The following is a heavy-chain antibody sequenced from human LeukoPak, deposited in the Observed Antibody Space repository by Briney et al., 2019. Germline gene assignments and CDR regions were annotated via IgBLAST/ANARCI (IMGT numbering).Heavy chain of an antibody. CDR1: GYSFTSYW. J-gene: IGHJ3*02. CDR2: IYPGDSDT. D-gene: IGHD5-18*01. V-gene: IGHV5-51*01. CDR3: AINGHTAMVLMDDAFDI. Sequence: GESLKISCKGSGYSFTSYWIGWVRQMPGKGLEWMGNIYPGDSDTRYSPSFQGQVTISADKSISTAYLQWSSLKASDTAMYYCAINGHTAMVLMDDAFDIWGQGTMVTVSS.